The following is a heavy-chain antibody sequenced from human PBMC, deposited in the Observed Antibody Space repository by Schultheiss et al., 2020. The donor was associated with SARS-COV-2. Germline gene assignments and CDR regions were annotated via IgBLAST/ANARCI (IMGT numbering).Heavy chain of an antibody. Sequence: GESLKISCEGSGYTFTTFWISWVRQMPGKGLEWVSGISSSGTYTYYAESVRGRFTILRDSSKDTVYLQMDSLKDEDTAIYYCAKDGAAAATSYFDFWGQGTLVTVSS. D-gene: IGHD6-13*01. V-gene: IGHV3-23*01. J-gene: IGHJ4*02. CDR2: ISSSGTYT. CDR3: AKDGAAAATSYFDF. CDR1: GYTFTTFW.